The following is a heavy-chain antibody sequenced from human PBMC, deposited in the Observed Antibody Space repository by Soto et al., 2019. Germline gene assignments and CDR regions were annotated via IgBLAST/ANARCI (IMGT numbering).Heavy chain of an antibody. CDR1: GGSISSYY. CDR3: ARARDSGYDLIYYYYYGMDV. D-gene: IGHD5-12*01. V-gene: IGHV4-59*01. CDR2: IYYSGST. Sequence: SETLSLTCTVSGGSISSYYWSWIRQPPGKGLEWIGYIYYSGSTNYNPSLKSRVTISVDTSKNQFSLKLSSVTAADTAVYYCARARDSGYDLIYYYYYGMDVWGQGTTVTVSS. J-gene: IGHJ6*02.